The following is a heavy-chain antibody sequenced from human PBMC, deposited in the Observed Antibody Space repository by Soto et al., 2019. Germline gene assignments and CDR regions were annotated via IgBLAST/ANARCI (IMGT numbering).Heavy chain of an antibody. V-gene: IGHV4-39*01. Sequence: KTSETLSLTCTVSGGSISSSSYYWGWIRQPPGKGLEWIGSIYYSGSTYYNPSLKSRVTISVDTSKNQFSLKLSSVTAADTAVYYCARSLYSGSYTYFDYWGQGTLVTVSS. CDR2: IYYSGST. J-gene: IGHJ4*02. CDR1: GGSISSSSYY. D-gene: IGHD1-26*01. CDR3: ARSLYSGSYTYFDY.